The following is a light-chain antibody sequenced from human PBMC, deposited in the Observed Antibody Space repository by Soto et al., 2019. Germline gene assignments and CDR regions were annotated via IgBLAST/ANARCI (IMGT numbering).Light chain of an antibody. Sequence: EIVLTQSPGTLSLSPGERATLSCRASQSVSSNYLAWYQQKPGQAPRLLIYGASSRATGIPDRFSGSGSGTDFTLTISRLEPEDFAVYYCQQYGRSPPVTFGGGTKVEIK. V-gene: IGKV3-20*01. CDR1: QSVSSNY. CDR3: QQYGRSPPVT. CDR2: GAS. J-gene: IGKJ4*01.